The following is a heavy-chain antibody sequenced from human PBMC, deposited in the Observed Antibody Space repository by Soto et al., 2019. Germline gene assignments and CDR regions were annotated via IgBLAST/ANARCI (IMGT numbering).Heavy chain of an antibody. J-gene: IGHJ5*02. D-gene: IGHD3-10*01. CDR3: AHTLVGRGFDP. Sequence: QITLKESGPTLVKPTQTLTLTCTFSGFSLSTSGVGVGWIRQPPGKALEWLTLIYWGDDKRYSPSLKSRLTITXXTSKNQVVLTMTNMDPVDTATYYCAHTLVGRGFDPWGQGTLVTVSS. CDR2: IYWGDDK. CDR1: GFSLSTSGVG. V-gene: IGHV2-5*02.